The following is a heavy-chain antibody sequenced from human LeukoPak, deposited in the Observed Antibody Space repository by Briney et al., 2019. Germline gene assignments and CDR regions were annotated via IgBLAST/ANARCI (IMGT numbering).Heavy chain of an antibody. CDR1: GYTFTSYY. D-gene: IGHD5-18*01. CDR3: AREGPGIQRFDY. Sequence: ASVKVSCKASGYTFTSYYMHWVRQAPGQGLEWMGIINPSGGSTSYAQKFQGRVTMTRDTSTSTVYMELSSLRSEDTAAYYCAREGPGIQRFDYWGQGTLVTVSS. J-gene: IGHJ4*02. CDR2: INPSGGST. V-gene: IGHV1-46*01.